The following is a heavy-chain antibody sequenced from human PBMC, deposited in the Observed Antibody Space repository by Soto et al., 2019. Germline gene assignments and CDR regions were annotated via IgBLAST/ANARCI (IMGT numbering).Heavy chain of an antibody. J-gene: IGHJ6*02. V-gene: IGHV2-5*02. D-gene: IGHD3-10*01. CDR1: GFSLNTGGVG. CDR3: FRDWRYYGGVYFYAMDA. Sequence: ITLKESGPTLVKPTQTLTLTCTFSGFSLNTGGVGVGWVRQPRGKAMEWLALIYWDDDERYRPSLRSRLNTTQDTINHQVVLTMTNMAPVATAAYWCFRDWRYYGGVYFYAMDAWGQGATVTVSS. CDR2: IYWDDDE.